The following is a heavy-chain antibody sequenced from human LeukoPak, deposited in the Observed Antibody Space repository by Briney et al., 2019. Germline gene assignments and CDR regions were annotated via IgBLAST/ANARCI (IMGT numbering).Heavy chain of an antibody. Sequence: SETLSLTCTVSGGSISSSSYYWGWIRPPPGKGLEWIGSIYYSGSTYYNPSLKSRVTISVDTPKTQFSLKLSSVTAADTAVYYCARLLRSSGYYFDYWGQGTLVTVSS. CDR1: GGSISSSSYY. V-gene: IGHV4-39*01. CDR2: IYYSGST. CDR3: ARLLRSSGYYFDY. J-gene: IGHJ4*02. D-gene: IGHD6-19*01.